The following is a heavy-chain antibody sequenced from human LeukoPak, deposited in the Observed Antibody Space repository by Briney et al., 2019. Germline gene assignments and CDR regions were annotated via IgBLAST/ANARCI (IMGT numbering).Heavy chain of an antibody. V-gene: IGHV4-61*01. CDR1: GASVSGSNYY. Sequence: SETLSLTCAVSGASVSGSNYYWGWIRQPPGKGLEWIGYIYYSGSTNYNPSLKSRVTISVDTSKNQFSLKLSSVTAADTAVYYCAGTYYYDSSGYYHYSLWGQGTLVTVSS. CDR3: AGTYYYDSSGYYHYSL. CDR2: IYYSGST. J-gene: IGHJ4*02. D-gene: IGHD3-22*01.